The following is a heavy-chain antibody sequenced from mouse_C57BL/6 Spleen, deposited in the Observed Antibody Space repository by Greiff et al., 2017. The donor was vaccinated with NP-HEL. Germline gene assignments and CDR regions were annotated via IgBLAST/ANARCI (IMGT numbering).Heavy chain of an antibody. J-gene: IGHJ4*01. D-gene: IGHD1-1*02. CDR1: GFTFSSYA. V-gene: IGHV5-4*01. Sequence: EVQLVESGGGLVKPGGSLKLSCAASGFTFSSYAMSWVRQTPEKRLEWVATISDGGSYTYYPDNVKGRFTISRDNAKNNLYLQMSHLKSEDTAMYYCAREGDYVYYAMDYWGQGTSVTVSS. CDR3: AREGDYVYYAMDY. CDR2: ISDGGSYT.